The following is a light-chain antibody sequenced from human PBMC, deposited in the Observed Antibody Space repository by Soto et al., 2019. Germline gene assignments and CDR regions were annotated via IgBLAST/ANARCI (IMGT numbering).Light chain of an antibody. CDR3: QQYGSSQIT. CDR2: GAS. CDR1: QSVSSK. Sequence: EIVLTQSPGSLSLSPGERATLSCRASQSVSSKVAWYQQKPGQAPKLLIFGASSRATGIPDRFSGSGSGTDFTLTISRLEPEDFALYYCQQYGSSQITFGQGTRLEIK. J-gene: IGKJ5*01. V-gene: IGKV3-20*01.